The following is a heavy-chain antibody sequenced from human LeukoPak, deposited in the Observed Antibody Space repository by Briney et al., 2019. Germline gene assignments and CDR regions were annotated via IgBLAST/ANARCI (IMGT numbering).Heavy chain of an antibody. J-gene: IGHJ4*02. Sequence: GSLRLSCAASGFTFRSYSMNWVRQPPGKGLEWIGDINHRGSISYNPSLKSRVTISVDTSKNQFSLQMRSVTAADTAVYFCARAHKSCISDSCYAPPGYWGQGTPVTVSP. CDR2: INHRGSI. CDR3: ARAHKSCISDSCYAPPGY. CDR1: GFTFRSYS. D-gene: IGHD2-2*01. V-gene: IGHV4-34*01.